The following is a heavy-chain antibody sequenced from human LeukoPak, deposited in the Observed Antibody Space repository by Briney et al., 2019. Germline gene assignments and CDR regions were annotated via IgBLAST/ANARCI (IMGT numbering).Heavy chain of an antibody. J-gene: IGHJ3*02. CDR2: IYYSGST. CDR3: AREGSGSDAFDI. CDR1: GGSISSYY. V-gene: IGHV4-59*01. Sequence: SETLSLTCTVSGGSISSYYWSWIRQPPGKGLEWIGYIYYSGSTNYNPSLKSRVTISVDTSKNQFSLKLSSVTAADTAVYYCAREGSGSDAFDIWGQGTMVTVSS. D-gene: IGHD3-22*01.